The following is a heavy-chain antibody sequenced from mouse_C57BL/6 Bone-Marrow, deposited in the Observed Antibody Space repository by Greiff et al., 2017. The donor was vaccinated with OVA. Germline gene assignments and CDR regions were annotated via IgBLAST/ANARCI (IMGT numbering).Heavy chain of an antibody. V-gene: IGHV1-54*01. D-gene: IGHD2-5*01. CDR2: INPGSGGT. Sequence: VQRVESGAELVRPGTSVKVSCKASGYAFTNYLIEWVKQRPGQGLEWIGVINPGSGGTNYNEKFKGKATLTADKSSSTAYMQLSSLTSEDSAVYFCARSGYSNYFSWFAYWGQGTLVTVSA. J-gene: IGHJ3*01. CDR3: ARSGYSNYFSWFAY. CDR1: GYAFTNYL.